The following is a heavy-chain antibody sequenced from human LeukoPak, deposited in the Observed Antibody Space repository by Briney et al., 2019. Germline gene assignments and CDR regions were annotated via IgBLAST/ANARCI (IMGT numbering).Heavy chain of an antibody. D-gene: IGHD2-2*01. CDR2: ISASGGST. J-gene: IGHJ4*02. CDR3: AKDPRSIVVVPAASNDY. Sequence: GGALRLSCAASGFTFSSYAMSWVRQAPGKGLEWVSPISASGGSTYYADSVKCRFTISRDNSKNTLYLQMNSLRAEDTAVYYCAKDPRSIVVVPAASNDYWGQGTLVTVSS. V-gene: IGHV3-23*01. CDR1: GFTFSSYA.